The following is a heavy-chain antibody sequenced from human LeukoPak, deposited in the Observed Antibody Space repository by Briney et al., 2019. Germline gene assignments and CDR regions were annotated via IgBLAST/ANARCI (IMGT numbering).Heavy chain of an antibody. Sequence: GGSLRLSCAASGFTFSSYAMSWVRQAPGKGLEWVSAISGSGGSTYYADSVKGRFTISRDNSKNTLYLQMNSLRAEDTAVYYCVRSVSGTYGQFDFWGQGTLVTVSS. CDR1: GFTFSSYA. CDR2: ISGSGGST. D-gene: IGHD5/OR15-5a*01. V-gene: IGHV3-23*01. J-gene: IGHJ4*02. CDR3: VRSVSGTYGQFDF.